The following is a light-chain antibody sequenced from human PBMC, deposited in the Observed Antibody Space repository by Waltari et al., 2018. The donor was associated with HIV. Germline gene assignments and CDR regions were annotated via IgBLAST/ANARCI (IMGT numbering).Light chain of an antibody. CDR2: DNN. V-gene: IGLV1-51*01. CDR3: GTWDSSLSAGV. CDR1: NSNIGTNY. Sequence: QSVLTQPPSVSAAPGQKVTISCPGSNSNIGTNYVSWYQQLPGTAPKLLIYDNNKRPSGIPDRFSGSKSGTSATLGITGLQTGDEADYYCGTWDSSLSAGVFGGGTKLTVL. J-gene: IGLJ2*01.